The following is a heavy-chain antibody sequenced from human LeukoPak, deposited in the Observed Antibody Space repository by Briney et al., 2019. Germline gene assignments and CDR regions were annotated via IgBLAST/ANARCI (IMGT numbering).Heavy chain of an antibody. Sequence: PSETLSLTCAVYGGSFSGYYWSWIRQPPGKGLEWIGEINHSGSTNYNPSLKSRVTISVDTSKNQFSLKLSSVTAADTAVYYCASLRREGTSCSFGGCYYYYYMDVWGKGTTVTISS. D-gene: IGHD2-2*01. CDR3: ASLRREGTSCSFGGCYYYYYMDV. V-gene: IGHV4-34*01. CDR2: INHSGST. J-gene: IGHJ6*03. CDR1: GGSFSGYY.